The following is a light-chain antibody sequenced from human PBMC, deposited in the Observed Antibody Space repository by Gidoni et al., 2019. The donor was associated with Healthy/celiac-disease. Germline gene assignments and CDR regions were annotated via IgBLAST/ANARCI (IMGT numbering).Light chain of an antibody. J-gene: IGKJ1*01. CDR1: QSISSY. CDR3: QQSYSTPWT. CDR2: AAS. V-gene: IGKV1-39*01. Sequence: DIQMTQSPSSLSASVGDRVTITCRASQSISSYLNWYQQKPGKAPKLLIYAASILQSGVPSRFSGSGSGTDFTLTISSPQPEDFATYYCQQSYSTPWTFGQGTKVEIK.